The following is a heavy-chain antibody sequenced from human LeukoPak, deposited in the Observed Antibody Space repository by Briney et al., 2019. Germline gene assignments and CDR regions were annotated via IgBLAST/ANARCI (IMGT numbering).Heavy chain of an antibody. Sequence: ASVKVSCKASGYTFTSYAMNWVRQAPGQGLEWMGWINTKTGNPTYAQGFTGRFVFSLDTSVSTAYLQISSLKAEDTAVYYCAREDGAYDSSGWVFDYWGQGTLVTVSS. J-gene: IGHJ4*02. CDR1: GYTFTSYA. CDR3: AREDGAYDSSGWVFDY. D-gene: IGHD3-22*01. CDR2: INTKTGNP. V-gene: IGHV7-4-1*02.